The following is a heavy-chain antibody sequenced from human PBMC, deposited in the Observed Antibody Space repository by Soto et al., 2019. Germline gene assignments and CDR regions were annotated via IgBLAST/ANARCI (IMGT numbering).Heavy chain of an antibody. CDR1: GYTFSGYY. J-gene: IGHJ3*02. V-gene: IGHV1-2*02. CDR2: INHTSGDA. D-gene: IGHD3-22*01. CDR3: ARSYYYDRGYWAAFDI. Sequence: ASLKVSCRAGGYTFSGYYLHWVRRAPGQRREWMGWINHTSGDANYAQKFQGSVIMTRDTYISTAYMELCGLRSDDAAVYYCARSYYYDRGYWAAFDIWGQGTMVTVSS.